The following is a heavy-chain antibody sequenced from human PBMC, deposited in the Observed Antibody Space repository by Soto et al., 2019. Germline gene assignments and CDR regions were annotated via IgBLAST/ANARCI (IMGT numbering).Heavy chain of an antibody. CDR3: ARDGEVRGVYDYYYMDV. V-gene: IGHV3-21*01. J-gene: IGHJ6*03. Sequence: EVQLVESGGGLVKPGGSLRLSCAASGFTFSSYSMNWVRQAPRKGLEWVSSISSSSSYIYYADSVKGRFTISRDNAKNSLYLQMNSLRAEDTAVYYCARDGEVRGVYDYYYMDVWGKGTTVTVSS. D-gene: IGHD3-10*01. CDR1: GFTFSSYS. CDR2: ISSSSSYI.